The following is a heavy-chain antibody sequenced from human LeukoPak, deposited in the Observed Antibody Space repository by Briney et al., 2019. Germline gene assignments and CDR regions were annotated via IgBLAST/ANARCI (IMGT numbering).Heavy chain of an antibody. Sequence: GGSLRLSCAASGFTFSSYWMHWVRQAPGKGLVWVSRIDNDGASTVYADSVKGRFTISRDNAKNTLFLQMNRLRAEDTAVCYCVRGLRGPDSWGQGTLVIVSP. CDR1: GFTFSSYW. V-gene: IGHV3-74*03. CDR3: VRGLRGPDS. J-gene: IGHJ4*02. CDR2: IDNDGAST. D-gene: IGHD3-16*01.